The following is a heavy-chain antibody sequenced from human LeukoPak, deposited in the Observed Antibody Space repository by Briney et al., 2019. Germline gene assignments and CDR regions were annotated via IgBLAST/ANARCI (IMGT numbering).Heavy chain of an antibody. CDR3: ARHYYDSSGYYKEGTDI. CDR1: GGSISSYY. Sequence: SETLSLTCTVSGGSISSYYWSWIRQPPGKGLEWIGYIYYSGSTNYNPSLKSRVTISVGTSKNQFSLKLSSVTAADTAVYYCARHYYDSSGYYKEGTDIWGQGTMVTVSS. V-gene: IGHV4-59*01. D-gene: IGHD3-22*01. J-gene: IGHJ3*02. CDR2: IYYSGST.